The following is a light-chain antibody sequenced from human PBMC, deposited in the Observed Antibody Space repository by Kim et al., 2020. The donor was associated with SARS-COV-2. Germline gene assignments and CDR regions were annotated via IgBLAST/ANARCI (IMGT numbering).Light chain of an antibody. CDR2: GKN. J-gene: IGLJ1*01. CDR3: NSRDSSGNHPSYV. CDR1: SLRSYY. V-gene: IGLV3-19*01. Sequence: SSELTQDPAVSVALGQTVRITCQGDSLRSYYASWYQQKPGQAPVLVIYGKNNRPSGIPDRFSGSSSGNTASLTLTGAQAEDEADYYCNSRDSSGNHPSYV.